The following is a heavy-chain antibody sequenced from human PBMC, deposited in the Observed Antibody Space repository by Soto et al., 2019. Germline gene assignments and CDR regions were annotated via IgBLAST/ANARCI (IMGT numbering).Heavy chain of an antibody. V-gene: IGHV4-31*03. CDR2: IYYSGST. CDR1: GGSISSGGYY. CDR3: ARGRGYCSGGSCYDY. D-gene: IGHD2-15*01. Sequence: QVQLQESGPGLVKPSQTLSLTCTVSGGSISSGGYYWSWIRQHPGKGLEWIGYIYYSGSTYYNPPLKSRVTISVDTSKNQFSLKLSSVTAADTAVYYCARGRGYCSGGSCYDYWGQGTLVTVSS. J-gene: IGHJ4*02.